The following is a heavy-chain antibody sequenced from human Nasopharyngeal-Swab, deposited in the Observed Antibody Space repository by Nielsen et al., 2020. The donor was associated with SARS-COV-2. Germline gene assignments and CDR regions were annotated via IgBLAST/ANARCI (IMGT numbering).Heavy chain of an antibody. J-gene: IGHJ3*02. D-gene: IGHD2-21*02. CDR3: ARCGGDCYHDAFDI. CDR1: GSSFTSYW. CDR2: IYPGDSDT. V-gene: IGHV5-51*01. Sequence: GGSLRLSCKGSGSSFTSYWIGWVRQMPGKGLEWMGIIYPGDSDTRYSPSFQGQVTISADKSIGTAYLQWSSLKASDTAMYYCARCGGDCYHDAFDIWGQGTMVTVSS.